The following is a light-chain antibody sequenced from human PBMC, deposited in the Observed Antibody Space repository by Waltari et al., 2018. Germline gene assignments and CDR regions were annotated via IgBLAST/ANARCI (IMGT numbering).Light chain of an antibody. J-gene: IGLJ1*01. CDR2: DVS. CDR3: NSYTRSNTYV. CDR1: SSDVGAYKY. V-gene: IGLV2-14*03. Sequence: QSALTQPASVSGSPGQSITISCTGTSSDVGAYKYVSWYQQPPGKVPKPIVFDVSNRPAGVPDRFSGSKSGNTASLTISGLQAEDEADYYCNSYTRSNTYVFGTGTRVTVL.